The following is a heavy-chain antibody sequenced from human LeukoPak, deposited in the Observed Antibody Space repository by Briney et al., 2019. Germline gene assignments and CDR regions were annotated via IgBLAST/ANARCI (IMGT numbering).Heavy chain of an antibody. CDR1: GGSISSSSYY. V-gene: IGHV4-39*01. CDR3: VRHGYNYGLLTYYDSSTYTFDP. D-gene: IGHD3-22*01. CDR2: ICYSGST. Sequence: SETLSLTCSVSGGSISSSSYYWGWIRQPPGKGLEWIVSICYSGSTYYNPSLKSRVTISVDTSKNQFSLKLSSMTAADTAVYYCVRHGYNYGLLTYYDSSTYTFDPWGQGTLVTVSS. J-gene: IGHJ5*02.